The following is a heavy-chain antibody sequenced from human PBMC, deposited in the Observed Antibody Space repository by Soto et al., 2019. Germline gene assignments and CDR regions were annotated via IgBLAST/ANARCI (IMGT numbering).Heavy chain of an antibody. Sequence: SGGSLRLSCAASGFTFSSYAMSWVRQAPGKGLEWVSAISGSGGSTYYADSVKGRFTISRDNSKNTLYLQMNSLRAEDTAVYYCAKDLSPLTGYYSNWFDPWGQGTLVTVSS. CDR3: AKDLSPLTGYYSNWFDP. J-gene: IGHJ5*02. D-gene: IGHD3-9*01. CDR1: GFTFSSYA. CDR2: ISGSGGST. V-gene: IGHV3-23*01.